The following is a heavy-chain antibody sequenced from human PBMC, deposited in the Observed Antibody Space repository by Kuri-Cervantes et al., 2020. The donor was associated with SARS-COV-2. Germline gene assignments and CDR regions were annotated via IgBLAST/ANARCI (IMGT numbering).Heavy chain of an antibody. J-gene: IGHJ4*02. CDR1: RFTFSSYA. V-gene: IGHV3-23*01. CDR3: SPSHFSGWYYFDY. Sequence: GGSLRLSCAASRFTFSSYAMSWVRQAPGKGLEWVSAISGSGGSTYYADSVKGRFTISRDNSKNTLYLQMNSLRAEDTAVYYCSPSHFSGWYYFDYWGQGTLVTVSS. D-gene: IGHD6-19*01. CDR2: ISGSGGST.